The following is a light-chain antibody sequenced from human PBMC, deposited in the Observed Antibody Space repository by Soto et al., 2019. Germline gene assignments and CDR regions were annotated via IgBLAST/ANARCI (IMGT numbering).Light chain of an antibody. CDR2: DVS. Sequence: QSALTQPASVSGSPGQSITISCTGTSSDVGGYNYVSWYQQHPGKAPKLMIYDVSNRPSGVSNRFSGSKSGNTASLTISGLQAEDGAVYYCSSYTSSSTLYVFGTGTKLPVL. J-gene: IGLJ1*01. CDR1: SSDVGGYNY. CDR3: SSYTSSSTLYV. V-gene: IGLV2-14*01.